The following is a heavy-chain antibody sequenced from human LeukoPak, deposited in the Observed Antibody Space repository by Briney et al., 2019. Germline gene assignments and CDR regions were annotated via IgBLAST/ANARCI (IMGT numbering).Heavy chain of an antibody. CDR2: IYYSGST. D-gene: IGHD5-18*01. V-gene: IGHV4-59*01. Sequence: SETLSLTCTVSGGSISSYYWSWIRQPPRKGLEWVGYIYYSGSTNYNPSLKSRVTISVDTSKNQFSLKLSSVTAADTAVYYCARGSPLQLWLREYYFDYWGQGTLVTVSS. J-gene: IGHJ4*02. CDR1: GGSISSYY. CDR3: ARGSPLQLWLREYYFDY.